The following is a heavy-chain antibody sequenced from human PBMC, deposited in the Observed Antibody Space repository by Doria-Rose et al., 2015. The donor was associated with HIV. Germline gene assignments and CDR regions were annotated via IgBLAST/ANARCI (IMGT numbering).Heavy chain of an antibody. V-gene: IGHV3-7*01. CDR3: ARNLLEYYYDSSGFDF. J-gene: IGHJ4*02. CDR1: GFTFSSYW. Sequence: VQLQESEGGLVQPGGSLRLSCAASGFTFSSYWMSWVRQAPGKGLEWVGNIKQDGSEKYYVDSVKGRFTISRDNAKNSLNLQMNSLRAEDTAVYYCARNLLEYYYDSSGFDFWGQGTLVIVSS. CDR2: IKQDGSEK. D-gene: IGHD3-22*01.